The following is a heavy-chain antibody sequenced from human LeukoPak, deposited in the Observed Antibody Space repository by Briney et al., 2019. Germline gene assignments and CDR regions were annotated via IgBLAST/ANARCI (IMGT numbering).Heavy chain of an antibody. CDR2: IYYSGST. V-gene: IGHV4-39*07. Sequence: PSETLSLTCTVSGGSISSSSYYWGWIRQPPGKGLEWIGSIYYSGSTYYNPSLKSRVTISVDTSKNQFSLKLSSVTAADTAVYYCARVVITHYFDYWGQGTLATVSS. CDR1: GGSISSSSYY. J-gene: IGHJ4*02. CDR3: ARVVITHYFDY. D-gene: IGHD3-22*01.